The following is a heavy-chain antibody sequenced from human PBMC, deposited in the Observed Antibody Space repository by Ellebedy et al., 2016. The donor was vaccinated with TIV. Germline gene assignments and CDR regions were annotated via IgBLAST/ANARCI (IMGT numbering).Heavy chain of an antibody. Sequence: ASVKVSXKASGYTFVNYDFTWVRQAPGQGLEWLGGISPYTGDTNYAQTVQGRVTLTTDTSTSTAYMELRNLRSDDTVVYYCSRDLFSDSGSPSDIWGQGTLVTVSS. CDR2: ISPYTGDT. D-gene: IGHD4-17*01. CDR3: SRDLFSDSGSPSDI. CDR1: GYTFVNYD. J-gene: IGHJ4*02. V-gene: IGHV1-18*01.